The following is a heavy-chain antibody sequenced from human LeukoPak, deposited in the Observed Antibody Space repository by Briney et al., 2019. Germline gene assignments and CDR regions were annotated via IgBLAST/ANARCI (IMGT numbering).Heavy chain of an antibody. CDR2: ISSSGSTI. V-gene: IGHV3-11*01. Sequence: PGGSLRLSCAASGFTFSDYYMGWIRQAPGKGLEWVSYISSSGSTIYYADSVKGRFTISRDNAKNSLYLQMNSLRAEDTAVYYCARVSYYGSGSPLDYWGQGTLVTVSS. CDR1: GFTFSDYY. J-gene: IGHJ4*02. D-gene: IGHD3-10*01. CDR3: ARVSYYGSGSPLDY.